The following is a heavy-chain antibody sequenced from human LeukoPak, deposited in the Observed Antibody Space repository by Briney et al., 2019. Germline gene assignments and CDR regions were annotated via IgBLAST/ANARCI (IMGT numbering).Heavy chain of an antibody. D-gene: IGHD3-10*01. CDR2: INHSGST. J-gene: IGHJ6*04. V-gene: IGHV4-34*01. Sequence: SETLSLACAVYGGSFSGYYWSWIRQPPGKGLEWIGEINHSGSTNYNPSLKSRVTISVDTSKNQFSLKLSSVTAADTAVYYCARGLRRGSGKKAYYYYGMDVWGKGTTVTVSS. CDR1: GGSFSGYY. CDR3: ARGLRRGSGKKAYYYYGMDV.